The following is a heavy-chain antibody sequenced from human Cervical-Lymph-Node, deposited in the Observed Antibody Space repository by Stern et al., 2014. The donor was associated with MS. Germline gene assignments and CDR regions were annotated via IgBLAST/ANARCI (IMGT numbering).Heavy chain of an antibody. J-gene: IGHJ6*02. Sequence: DQLVESGAEVKKPGSSVKVSCKASGGTFSNYAISWVRQAPGQGPEWMGGIISIFEAANYAQKFQGRVTITADDSRSTTYMEVRSLRSDDTAVYYCARGGSSSYYLGDHYYAMDVWGQGTTVTVSS. CDR2: IISIFEAA. V-gene: IGHV1-69*01. CDR3: ARGGSSSYYLGDHYYAMDV. D-gene: IGHD6-6*01. CDR1: GGTFSNYA.